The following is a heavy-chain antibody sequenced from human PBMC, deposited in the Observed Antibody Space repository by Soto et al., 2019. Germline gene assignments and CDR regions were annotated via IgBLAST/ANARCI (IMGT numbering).Heavy chain of an antibody. J-gene: IGHJ5*02. CDR2: ISAYNGNT. CDR1: GYTFTSYG. V-gene: IGHV1-18*04. Sequence: QVQLVQSGAEVKKPGASVKVSCKASGYTFTSYGISWVRQAPGQGLEWMGWISAYNGNTNYAQKLQGRVTMTTDTSTSTAYMELRSLRSNDTAVYYCARDIFLRFGEGPNWFDPWGQGTLVTVSS. CDR3: ARDIFLRFGEGPNWFDP. D-gene: IGHD3-10*01.